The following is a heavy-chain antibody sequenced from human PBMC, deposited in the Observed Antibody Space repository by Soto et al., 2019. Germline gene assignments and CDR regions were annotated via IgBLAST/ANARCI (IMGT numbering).Heavy chain of an antibody. J-gene: IGHJ4*02. Sequence: QVQLVQSGAEVRNPGSSVKVSCKASGGTFSTYAINWVRQAPGQGLEWMGMIIPLYGRTTYTQRFQGRITITADESTRTSNMELSSLTYEDTAVYFCAREGGGWSSGDCDYWGQGSQVTISS. CDR1: GGTFSTYA. V-gene: IGHV1-69*18. D-gene: IGHD2-21*02. CDR3: AREGGGWSSGDCDY. CDR2: IIPLYGRT.